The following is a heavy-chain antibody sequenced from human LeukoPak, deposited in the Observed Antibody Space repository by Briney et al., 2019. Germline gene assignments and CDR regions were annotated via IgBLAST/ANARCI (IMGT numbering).Heavy chain of an antibody. Sequence: GGSLRLSCAASGFHFSDYYMRWIRQAPGKGLAWVSYISSSSSYTNYADSVKGRFTISRDNAKNSLYLQMNSLRAEDTAVYYCARSRDCSGGSCYVDAFDIWGQGTMVTVSS. D-gene: IGHD2-15*01. V-gene: IGHV3-11*06. CDR2: ISSSSSYT. CDR1: GFHFSDYY. J-gene: IGHJ3*02. CDR3: ARSRDCSGGSCYVDAFDI.